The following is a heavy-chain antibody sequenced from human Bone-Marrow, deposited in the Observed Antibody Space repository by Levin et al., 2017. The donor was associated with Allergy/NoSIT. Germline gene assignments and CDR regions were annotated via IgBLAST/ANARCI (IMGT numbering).Heavy chain of an antibody. Sequence: NSGGSLRLSCAASGFTCSDYHMSWIRQAPGKGLEWVSYISSSGTTIYYADSVKGRFTISRDNAKNSLYLQMNSLRAEDTAVYYCARGKEDGYTSSWPRLFDYWGQGTLVTVSS. V-gene: IGHV3-11*01. J-gene: IGHJ4*02. CDR2: ISSSGTTI. CDR1: GFTCSDYH. CDR3: ARGKEDGYTSSWPRLFDY. D-gene: IGHD6-13*01.